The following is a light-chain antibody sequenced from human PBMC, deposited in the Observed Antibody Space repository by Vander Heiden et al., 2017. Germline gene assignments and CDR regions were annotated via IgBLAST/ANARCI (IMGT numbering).Light chain of an antibody. Sequence: ELVLTQSPTTLSLAPGERATLSCRASQSVSSYLAWYQQKPGQARRLLIYDESTRATSIPARFSGSGSGTDFTLTISSLEPEDLAVYYCQQRSNWNTFGQGTKLEIK. CDR2: DES. CDR3: QQRSNWNT. V-gene: IGKV3-11*01. J-gene: IGKJ2*01. CDR1: QSVSSY.